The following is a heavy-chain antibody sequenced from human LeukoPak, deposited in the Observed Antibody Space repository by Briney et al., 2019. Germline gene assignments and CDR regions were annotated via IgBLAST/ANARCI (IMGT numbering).Heavy chain of an antibody. CDR2: IYSSGST. CDR1: GGSISSYY. Sequence: SETLSLTCTVSGGSISSYYWSWIRQPAGKGLEWIGRIYSSGSTNYNPSFGSRVTMSEDAPNNQFSLKLSSVTAADTAVYYCARGGSGTILFDYWGQGTLVTVSS. V-gene: IGHV4-4*07. CDR3: ARGGSGTILFDY. D-gene: IGHD1-26*01. J-gene: IGHJ4*02.